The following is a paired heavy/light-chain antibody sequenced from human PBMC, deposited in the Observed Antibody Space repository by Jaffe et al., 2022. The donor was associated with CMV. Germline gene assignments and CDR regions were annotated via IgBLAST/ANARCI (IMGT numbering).Light chain of an antibody. CDR2: AAS. J-gene: IGKJ4*01. CDR3: QQANSFPHT. CDR1: QGISSW. V-gene: IGKV1-12*01. Sequence: DIQMTQSPSSVSASVGDRVTITCRASQGISSWLAWYQQKPGKAPKLLIYAASSLQSGVPSRFSGSGSGTDFTLTISSLQPEDFATYYCQQANSFPHTFGGGTKVEIK.
Heavy chain of an antibody. V-gene: IGHV4-59*01. CDR2: IYYSGST. CDR3: ARVVISNPDYYDSSGYYFHYYYYMDV. Sequence: QVQLQESGPGLVKPSETLSLTCTVSGGSISSYYWSWIRQPPGKGLEWIGYIYYSGSTNYNPSLKSRVTISVDTSKNQFSLKLSSVTAADTAVYYCARVVISNPDYYDSSGYYFHYYYYMDVWGKGTTVTVSS. J-gene: IGHJ6*03. D-gene: IGHD3-22*01. CDR1: GGSISSYY.